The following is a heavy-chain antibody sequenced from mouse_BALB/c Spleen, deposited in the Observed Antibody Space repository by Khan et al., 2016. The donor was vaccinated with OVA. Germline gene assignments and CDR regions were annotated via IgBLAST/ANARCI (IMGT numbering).Heavy chain of an antibody. CDR2: INTYTEKP. Sequence: QIQLVQSGPELKKPGETVKISCKASGYDFTNYGMNWVKQAPGKGLKWMGWINTYTEKPTYADDFKGRFAFSLETSASTAYLQINNLKNEDTATYFCARGYWYFDFWGAGTTVTVSS. J-gene: IGHJ1*01. CDR1: GYDFTNYG. V-gene: IGHV9-3-1*01. CDR3: ARGYWYFDF.